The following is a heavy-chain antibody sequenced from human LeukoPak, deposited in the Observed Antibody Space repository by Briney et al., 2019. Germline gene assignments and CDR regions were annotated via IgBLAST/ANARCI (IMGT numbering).Heavy chain of an antibody. CDR2: IIPIFGTA. D-gene: IGHD5-24*01. CDR3: ARSIDGEYYYYYMDV. CDR1: GGTFSSYA. V-gene: IGHV1-69*06. Sequence: SVKVSCKASGGTFSSYAISWVRQAPGQGLEWMGGIIPIFGTANYAQKFQGRVTITADKSTSTAYMELSSLRSVDTAVNYCARSIDGEYYYYYMDVWGKGTTVTVSS. J-gene: IGHJ6*03.